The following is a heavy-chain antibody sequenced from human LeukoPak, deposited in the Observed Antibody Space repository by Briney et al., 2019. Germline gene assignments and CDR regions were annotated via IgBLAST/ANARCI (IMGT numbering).Heavy chain of an antibody. Sequence: GGSLRLSCAASGFTFSSYAMHWVRQAPGKGLEWVAVISYDGSNKYYADSVKGRFTISRDNSKNTLYLQMNSLRAEDTAVYYCAREKDIVVVPAAPFDYWGQGTLVTVSS. CDR2: ISYDGSNK. CDR1: GFTFSSYA. V-gene: IGHV3-30-3*01. CDR3: AREKDIVVVPAAPFDY. J-gene: IGHJ4*02. D-gene: IGHD2-2*01.